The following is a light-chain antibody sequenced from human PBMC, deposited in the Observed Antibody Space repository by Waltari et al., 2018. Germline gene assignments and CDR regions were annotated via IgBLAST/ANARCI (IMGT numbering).Light chain of an antibody. CDR2: DVS. J-gene: IGLJ2*01. Sequence: QSALTQPASVSGSPGQSITISCTGTSGDIGTYNYVSWYQQYTDRAPELLIYDVSHRSSRISNRFSGSKSGYTASLTISDLQAEDEADYFCSSYSTTNTLIFGGGTRLTV. CDR3: SSYSTTNTLI. V-gene: IGLV2-14*03. CDR1: SGDIGTYNY.